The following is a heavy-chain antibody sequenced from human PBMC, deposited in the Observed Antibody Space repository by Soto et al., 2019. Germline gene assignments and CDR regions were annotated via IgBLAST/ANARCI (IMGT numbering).Heavy chain of an antibody. D-gene: IGHD2-21*01. Sequence: QGQLVQSGAEVSKPGSSVRVSCKASGGTLNSYAFSWVRKAPGQGVEWMGGIIPVFSATHYAQSFEGRVTISENESTKTVYLAVSSLKSADTAVYFLASRAVVGVIALTSKTWFDPWGQGNLGIVAS. CDR2: IIPVFSAT. CDR1: GGTLNSYA. V-gene: IGHV1-69*01. CDR3: ASRAVVGVIALTSKTWFDP. J-gene: IGHJ5*02.